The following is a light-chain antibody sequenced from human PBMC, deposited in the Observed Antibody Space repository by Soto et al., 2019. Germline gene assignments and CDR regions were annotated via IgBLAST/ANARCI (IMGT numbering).Light chain of an antibody. CDR2: GAS. CDR3: QQYNKWPRT. CDR1: QSVNIH. V-gene: IGKV3D-15*01. Sequence: EIVMTQSPATLSVSPGERATLSCRASQSVNIHLAWYQQKPGQAPRLLIYGASARATGIPAKFSGSGSGTEFTLTISSLQSEDFAVYYCQQYNKWPRTFGQVTKVEIK. J-gene: IGKJ1*01.